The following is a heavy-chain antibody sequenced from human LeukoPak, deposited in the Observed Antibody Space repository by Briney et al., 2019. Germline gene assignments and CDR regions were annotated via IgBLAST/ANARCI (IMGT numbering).Heavy chain of an antibody. CDR3: TTLHSMWNGR. V-gene: IGHV3-15*01. J-gene: IGHJ4*02. CDR1: GFSFINTW. Sequence: GGSLRLSCAASGFSFINTWMTWVRQAPGKGLEWLGRIKSKTDGGATDYAAPVKGRFAISRDDSTNTVYLQMNSLKTEDTAVYYCTTLHSMWNGRWGRGTLVTVSS. D-gene: IGHD1-1*01. CDR2: IKSKTDGGAT.